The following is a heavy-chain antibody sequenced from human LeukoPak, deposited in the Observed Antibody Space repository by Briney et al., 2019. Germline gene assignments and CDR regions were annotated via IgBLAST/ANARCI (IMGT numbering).Heavy chain of an antibody. D-gene: IGHD5-24*01. CDR3: ARERWVYDWFDP. CDR2: IYYSGST. CDR1: GGSISRGGYY. V-gene: IGHV4-31*03. J-gene: IGHJ5*02. Sequence: SETLSLTCTVSGGSISRGGYYWSWIRQHPGKGLEWIGYIYYSGSTYYNPSLKSRVTISVDTSKNQFSLKLSSVTAADTAVYYCARERWVYDWFDPWGQGTLVTVSS.